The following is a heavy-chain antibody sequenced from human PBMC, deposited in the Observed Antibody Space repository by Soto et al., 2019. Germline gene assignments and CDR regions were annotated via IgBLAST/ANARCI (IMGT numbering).Heavy chain of an antibody. Sequence: GGSVRLSCAASGFTFSSYAMTWVRQAPGKGLEWVSGISGNGGNTYYAGSVKGRFTISRDNSKNTLSLQMNSLRAEDAAVYYCAKSGGSPYYYHGMDVWGQGTTVTVSS. CDR1: GFTFSSYA. V-gene: IGHV3-23*01. CDR3: AKSGGSPYYYHGMDV. D-gene: IGHD2-15*01. CDR2: ISGNGGNT. J-gene: IGHJ6*02.